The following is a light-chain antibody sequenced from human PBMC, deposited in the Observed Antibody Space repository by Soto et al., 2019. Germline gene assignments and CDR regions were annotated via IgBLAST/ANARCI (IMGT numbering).Light chain of an antibody. Sequence: EIVLTQSPATLSLSPGERATLFCRASQSVGSYLAWYQQKPGQAPRLLIYGASSRATGIPDRFSGSGSGTDFTLTISRLEPEDFAVYYCQQYGSLRTFGQGTKVDIK. J-gene: IGKJ1*01. CDR3: QQYGSLRT. V-gene: IGKV3-20*01. CDR2: GAS. CDR1: QSVGSY.